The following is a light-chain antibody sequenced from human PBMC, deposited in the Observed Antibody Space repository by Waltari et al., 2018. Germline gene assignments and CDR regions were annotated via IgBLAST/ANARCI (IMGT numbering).Light chain of an antibody. V-gene: IGKV3-20*01. CDR1: QSITKRY. CDR3: QQYGSSIMYT. CDR2: GAS. J-gene: IGKJ2*01. Sequence: VLTQSPRTLSLSPGDIATLSCRASQSITKRYFAWYQQKPGQAPRLLIYGASSRAAGIPDRFSGSGSGTEFTLTISRLEAEDSAVYYCQQYGSSIMYTFGQGTKLEIK.